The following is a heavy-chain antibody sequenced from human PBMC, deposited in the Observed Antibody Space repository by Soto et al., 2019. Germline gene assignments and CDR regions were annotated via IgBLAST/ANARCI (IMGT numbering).Heavy chain of an antibody. D-gene: IGHD4-17*01. Sequence: GGSLRLSCAASGFTFSSYGMHWVRQAPGKGLEWVAVIWYDGSNKYYADSVKGRFTISRDNSKNTLYLQMNSLRAEDTAVYYCARDDDGDYTLDYWGQGTLVTVSS. CDR1: GFTFSSYG. CDR2: IWYDGSNK. J-gene: IGHJ4*02. CDR3: ARDDDGDYTLDY. V-gene: IGHV3-33*01.